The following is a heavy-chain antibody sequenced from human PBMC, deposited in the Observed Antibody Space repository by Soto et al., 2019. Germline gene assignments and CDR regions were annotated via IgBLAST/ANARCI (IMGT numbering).Heavy chain of an antibody. Sequence: WETLSLTCTVSGGSISSYYWSWIRQPAGKGLEWIGRIYTSGSTNYNPSLKSRVTMSVDTSKNQFSLKLSSVTAADTAVYYCARACSSNSCYDVFDYWGQGTLVTVSS. J-gene: IGHJ4*02. CDR3: ARACSSNSCYDVFDY. CDR1: GGSISSYY. V-gene: IGHV4-4*07. CDR2: IYTSGST. D-gene: IGHD2-2*01.